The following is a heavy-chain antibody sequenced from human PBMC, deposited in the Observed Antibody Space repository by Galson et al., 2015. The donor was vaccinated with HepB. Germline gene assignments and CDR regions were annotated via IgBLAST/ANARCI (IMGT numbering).Heavy chain of an antibody. CDR1: GYTFTSYG. Sequence: SVKVSCKASGYTFTSYGISWVRQAPGQGLEWMGWISAYNGNTNYAQKLQGRVTMTTDTSTSTAYMELRSLRSDDTAVYYCARDAATIRGGYYYYGMDVWGQGTTVTVSS. J-gene: IGHJ6*02. D-gene: IGHD5-12*01. CDR3: ARDAATIRGGYYYYGMDV. V-gene: IGHV1-18*04. CDR2: ISAYNGNT.